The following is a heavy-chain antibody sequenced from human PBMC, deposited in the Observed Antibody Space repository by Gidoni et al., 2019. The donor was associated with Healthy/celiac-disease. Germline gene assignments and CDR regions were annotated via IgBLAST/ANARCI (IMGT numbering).Heavy chain of an antibody. CDR3: ARDIGDITYYYGSGSDY. CDR1: GFTFSSYC. J-gene: IGHJ4*02. CDR2: ISSSSSTI. V-gene: IGHV3-48*04. Sequence: EVQLVESGGGLVQPGGSLRLSCAASGFTFSSYCMNWVRQAPGKGLDWVSYISSSSSTIYYADSVKGRFTIARDNAKNSLYLQMNSLRAEDTAVYYCARDIGDITYYYGSGSDYWGQGTLVTVSS. D-gene: IGHD3-10*01.